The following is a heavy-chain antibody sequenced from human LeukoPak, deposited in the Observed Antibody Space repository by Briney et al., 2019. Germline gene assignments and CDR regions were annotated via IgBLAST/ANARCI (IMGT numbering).Heavy chain of an antibody. CDR3: ARDSYGDYSYFDY. Sequence: GGSLRLSCAASGFTFSSYAMHWVRQAPGKGLEYVSAISSNGGSTYYANSVKGRFTISRDNSKNSLYLQMNSLRAEDTALYYCARDSYGDYSYFDYWGQGTLVTVSS. D-gene: IGHD4-17*01. J-gene: IGHJ4*02. V-gene: IGHV3-64*01. CDR2: ISSNGGST. CDR1: GFTFSSYA.